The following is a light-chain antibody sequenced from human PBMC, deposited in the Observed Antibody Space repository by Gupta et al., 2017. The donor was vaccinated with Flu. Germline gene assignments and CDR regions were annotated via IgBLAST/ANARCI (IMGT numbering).Light chain of an antibody. V-gene: IGLV6-57*03. CDR1: GGSIDNTY. CDR2: EDK. J-gene: IGLJ3*02. CDR3: QSYDGNSLWV. Sequence: FVLTQPHSVSDSPGRMVTISFTRSGGSIDNTYVQWYRQRPGSAPTTVIYEDKKSSSGVPDRFSGSIDTSSNSASLTISGLKTEDDADYYCQSYDGNSLWVFGGGTKLTVL.